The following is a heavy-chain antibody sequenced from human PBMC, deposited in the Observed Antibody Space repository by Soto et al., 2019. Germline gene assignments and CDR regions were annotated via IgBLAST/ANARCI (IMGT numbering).Heavy chain of an antibody. CDR2: INHSGST. V-gene: IGHV4-34*01. D-gene: IGHD4-4*01. CDR1: GWSFSGYY. CDR3: ARRPRTVNWYYFDY. J-gene: IGHJ4*02. Sequence: SETLSLTFAVYGWSFSGYYWSWIRQPPGKGLEWIGEINHSGSTNYNPSLKSRVTISVDTSKNQFSLKLSSVTAADTAVYYCARRPRTVNWYYFDYWGQGTLVTVSS.